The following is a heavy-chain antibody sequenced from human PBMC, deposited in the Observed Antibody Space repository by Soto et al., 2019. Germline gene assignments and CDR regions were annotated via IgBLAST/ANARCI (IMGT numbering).Heavy chain of an antibody. CDR1: GFTFNNYA. CDR2: ISGTGGST. V-gene: IGHV3-23*01. CDR3: AKDRLGRNFDY. J-gene: IGHJ4*02. Sequence: PGGSLRLSCAASGFTFNNYAMNWVRQAPGKGLEWVATISGTGGSTYYADSVKGRFTISRDNSKNTLYLQMNSLRVEDTAVYYCAKDRLGRNFDYLGQGNQVTGS.